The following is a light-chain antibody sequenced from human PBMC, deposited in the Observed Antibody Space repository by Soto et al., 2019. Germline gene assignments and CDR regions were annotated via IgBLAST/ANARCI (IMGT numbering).Light chain of an antibody. CDR1: QSISDY. Sequence: DLQMTQSPSSLSASVGDRVTITCRANQSISDYLNWYQQKPGKAPKLLIHTTSSLQSGVPSRFSGSGSGTDFTLTISSLQPEDFATYYCHQSYSTPFTFGGGTKVEIK. V-gene: IGKV1-39*01. CDR3: HQSYSTPFT. J-gene: IGKJ4*01. CDR2: TTS.